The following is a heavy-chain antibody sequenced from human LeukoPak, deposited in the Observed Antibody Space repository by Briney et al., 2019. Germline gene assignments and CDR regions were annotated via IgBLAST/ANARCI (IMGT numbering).Heavy chain of an antibody. D-gene: IGHD2-15*01. Sequence: AETLSLTCTVSGGSIRYYYWSWIRQSPGKGLEWIGYIYYNGSTNYNPSLKSRVTISVDMSKNQFSLKMSSVTAADTAVYYCARKGGLFDYWGQGRLVTVSP. CDR1: GGSIRYYY. J-gene: IGHJ4*02. CDR2: IYYNGST. V-gene: IGHV4-59*01. CDR3: ARKGGLFDY.